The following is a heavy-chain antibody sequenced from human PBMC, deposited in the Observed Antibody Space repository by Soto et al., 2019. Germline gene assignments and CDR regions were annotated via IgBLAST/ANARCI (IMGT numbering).Heavy chain of an antibody. D-gene: IGHD4-17*01. J-gene: IGHJ1*01. Sequence: QVQLVQSGAEVKKPGSSVKVSCKASGGTFSSYAISWVRQAPGQGLEWMGGIIPIFGTANYAQTFQGRVTITADESTSTAYMAVSSLSSEDTAVYYCARSTTVTPWDYFPHWGQGTLVTVSS. V-gene: IGHV1-69*01. CDR1: GGTFSSYA. CDR3: ARSTTVTPWDYFPH. CDR2: IIPIFGTA.